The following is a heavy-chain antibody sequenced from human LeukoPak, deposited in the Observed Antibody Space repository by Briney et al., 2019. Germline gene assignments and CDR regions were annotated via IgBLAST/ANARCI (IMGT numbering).Heavy chain of an antibody. V-gene: IGHV4-59*08. D-gene: IGHD3-10*02. CDR3: ARHRSMFDKRGYFDH. Sequence: KPSETLSLTCTVSGASLSSSYWSWIRQPPGKGLEWIGRTFYTGSTNYNPSLKSRVTISVDTSKNQFSLRLSSVTATDTAVYYCARHRSMFDKRGYFDHWGQGTVVTVSS. CDR2: TFYTGST. J-gene: IGHJ4*02. CDR1: GASLSSSY.